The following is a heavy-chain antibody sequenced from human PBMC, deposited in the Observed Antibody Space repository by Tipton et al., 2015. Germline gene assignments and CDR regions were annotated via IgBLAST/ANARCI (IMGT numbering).Heavy chain of an antibody. D-gene: IGHD5-24*01. Sequence: PGLVKPSETLSLTCSVSGDSISGYYWSWIRQPPGKGLEWIGYISYTDGAHYNPALKSRVTISVDTSKNQFSLTLNSVAAADTAVYYCARDLEHGMDVWGHGTTVTVSS. V-gene: IGHV4-59*01. J-gene: IGHJ6*02. CDR2: ISYTDGA. CDR3: ARDLEHGMDV. CDR1: GDSISGYY.